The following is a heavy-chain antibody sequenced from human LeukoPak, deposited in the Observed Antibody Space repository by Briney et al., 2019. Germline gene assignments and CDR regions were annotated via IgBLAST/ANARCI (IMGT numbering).Heavy chain of an antibody. Sequence: GESLRLSCAASGFTFSSYTMSWVRQAPGKGLEWVSLISNSGSYIYYAESMKGRVTISRDNAKNSLFLQMNSLRDEDTALYYCARVGASSSWYGSYYYYYMGVWGMGTTVTVFS. D-gene: IGHD6-13*01. CDR3: ARVGASSSWYGSYYYYYMGV. CDR1: GFTFSSYT. J-gene: IGHJ6*03. CDR2: ISNSGSYI. V-gene: IGHV3-21*01.